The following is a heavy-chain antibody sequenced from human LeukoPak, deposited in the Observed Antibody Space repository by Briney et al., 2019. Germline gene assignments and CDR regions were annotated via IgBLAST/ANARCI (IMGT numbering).Heavy chain of an antibody. Sequence: GESLKISCKGSGYSFTSYWIGWVRQMPGKGLEWMGIIYPGDSDTRYSASFQGQVTILADQSNDPAYLQWDRLKAPDHAMYYRAKGEGVDYWGQGTLVTVSS. J-gene: IGHJ4*02. CDR1: GYSFTSYW. D-gene: IGHD3-10*01. CDR3: AKGEGVDY. CDR2: IYPGDSDT. V-gene: IGHV5-51*01.